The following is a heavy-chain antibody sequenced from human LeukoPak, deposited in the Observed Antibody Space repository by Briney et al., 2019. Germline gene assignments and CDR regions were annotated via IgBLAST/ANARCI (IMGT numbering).Heavy chain of an antibody. CDR1: GYSFTGYH. CDR2: INCNTGGT. D-gene: IGHD3-22*01. CDR3: ARTPYNFDSSGYFYY. Sequence: ASVKVSCKASGYSFTGYHLHWVRQAPGQGLEWVGWINCNTGGTNYAQKFQGRVSMTRDTSISTVYMDLSRLRSDDTAVYYCARTPYNFDSSGYFYYWGQGTLVTISS. J-gene: IGHJ4*02. V-gene: IGHV1-2*02.